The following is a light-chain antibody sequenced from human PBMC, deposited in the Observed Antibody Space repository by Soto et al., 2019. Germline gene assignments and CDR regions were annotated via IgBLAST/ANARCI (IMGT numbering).Light chain of an antibody. V-gene: IGKV1-5*01. CDR1: QSFGSW. CDR3: QQYNISPST. Sequence: DIQMTQSPSTLSASVGDRVTITCRASQSFGSWLARYQQKPGKAPKLLIYDVSSLENGVPGRFSGSGSGTEFTLTISSLQPDDYATYYCQQYNISPSTFGQGTKVDIK. J-gene: IGKJ2*02. CDR2: DVS.